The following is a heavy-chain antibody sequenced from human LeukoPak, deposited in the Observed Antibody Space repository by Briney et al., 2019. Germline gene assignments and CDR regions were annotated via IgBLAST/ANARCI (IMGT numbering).Heavy chain of an antibody. CDR3: AKWGRYFDWLLTDY. CDR2: IRGSGDTT. J-gene: IGHJ4*02. D-gene: IGHD3-9*01. CDR1: GFSFSSYG. Sequence: GGSLRLSCAASGFSFSSYGMSWVRQAPGKGLEWVSAIRGSGDTTYYADSVKGRFTISRDYSKNTLYLQMNSLRAEDTAVYYCAKWGRYFDWLLTDYWGQGTLVTVSS. V-gene: IGHV3-23*01.